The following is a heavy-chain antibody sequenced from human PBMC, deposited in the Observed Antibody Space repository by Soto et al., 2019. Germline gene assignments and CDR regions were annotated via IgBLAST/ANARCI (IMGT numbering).Heavy chain of an antibody. J-gene: IGHJ3*02. CDR2: IWYDGSNK. V-gene: IGHV3-33*01. Sequence: QVQLVESGGGVVQPGRSLRLSCAASGFTFSSYGMHWVRQAPGKGLEWVAVIWYDGSNKYYADSVKGRFTISRDNSENTLYLQMNSLRAEDTAVYYCARADYGDYVAFDIWGQGTMVTVSS. CDR1: GFTFSSYG. CDR3: ARADYGDYVAFDI. D-gene: IGHD4-17*01.